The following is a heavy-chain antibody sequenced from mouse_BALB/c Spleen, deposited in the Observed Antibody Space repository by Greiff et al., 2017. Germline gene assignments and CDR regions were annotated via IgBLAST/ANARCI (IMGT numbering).Heavy chain of an antibody. J-gene: IGHJ4*01. CDR2: IYPGDGDT. D-gene: IGHD1-1*01. CDR3: ARSILYYGSSYEAMDY. Sequence: QVQLQQSGAALVRPGSSVKISCTASGYAFSSYWMNWVKQRPGQGLAWIGQIYPGDGDTNYTGKFKGKATLTADKSSSTAYMQLSSLTSEDSAVYFCARSILYYGSSYEAMDYWGQGTSVTGSS. CDR1: GYAFSSYW. V-gene: IGHV1-80*01.